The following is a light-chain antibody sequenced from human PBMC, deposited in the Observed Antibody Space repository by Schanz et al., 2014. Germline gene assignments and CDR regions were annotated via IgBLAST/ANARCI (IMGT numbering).Light chain of an antibody. V-gene: IGLV2-14*01. CDR1: SSDIGGYNY. J-gene: IGLJ2*01. Sequence: QSALTQPASVSGSPGLSISISCTGTSSDIGGYNYVSWYQQHPGKAPKLMIYDVTDRPSGVSNRFSGSKSGNTASLTVSGLQAEDEADYYCSSYAGSNNPVVFGGGTKLTVL. CDR3: SSYAGSNNPVV. CDR2: DVT.